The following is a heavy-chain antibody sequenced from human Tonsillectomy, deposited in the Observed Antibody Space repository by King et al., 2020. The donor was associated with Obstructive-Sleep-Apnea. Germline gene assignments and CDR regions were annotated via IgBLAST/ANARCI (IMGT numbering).Heavy chain of an antibody. V-gene: IGHV4-34*01. J-gene: IGHJ5*02. D-gene: IGHD6-13*01. Sequence: VQLQQWGAGLLNPSETLSLTCAVFGGSFNDYYWTWIRQPPGKGLEWIGEINHSGSTNYNPSLKSRVTISVDTSKNQFSLKLSSVTAADTAVYYCARGSGAAAVNWFDPWGKGTLVTVSS. CDR1: GGSFNDYY. CDR2: INHSGST. CDR3: ARGSGAAAVNWFDP.